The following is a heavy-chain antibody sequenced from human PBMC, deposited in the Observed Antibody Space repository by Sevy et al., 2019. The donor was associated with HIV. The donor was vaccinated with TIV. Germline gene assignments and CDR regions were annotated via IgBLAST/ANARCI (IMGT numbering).Heavy chain of an antibody. CDR2: IRNRPNRYTT. CDR1: GFAFSDHY. J-gene: IGHJ6*03. CDR3: VRGPNCGVGGCQQISPYCLDV. Sequence: GGSLRLSCAASGFAFSDHYVDWVRQAPGKGLEWVGRIRNRPNRYTTEYAASVEGRFTISRDDSRHSLYLQTNSLKTEDSAVYYCVRGPNCGVGGCQQISPYCLDVWGIRATVTVSS. D-gene: IGHD2-21*01. V-gene: IGHV3-72*01.